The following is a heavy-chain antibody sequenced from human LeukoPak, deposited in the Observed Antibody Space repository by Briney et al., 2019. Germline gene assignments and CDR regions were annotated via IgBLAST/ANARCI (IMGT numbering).Heavy chain of an antibody. J-gene: IGHJ6*02. V-gene: IGHV3-11*01. CDR3: ARSIGLTGGGVDV. CDR1: GFTFSDYN. Sequence: PGGALRLSCAASGFTFSDYNMNWVRQAPGTGLEGVSSITNSGSTLHYAESVRGRFTLSRDNAKNSLYLQMNSLRAEDTAVYYCARSIGLTGGGVDVWGQGTTVTVSS. D-gene: IGHD3-9*01. CDR2: ITNSGSTL.